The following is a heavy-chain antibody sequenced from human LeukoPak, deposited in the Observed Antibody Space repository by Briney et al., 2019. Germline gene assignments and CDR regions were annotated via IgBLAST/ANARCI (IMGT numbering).Heavy chain of an antibody. CDR1: GFTFSSYA. CDR2: ISYDGSNK. J-gene: IGHJ4*02. D-gene: IGHD6-19*01. CDR3: ARDRSSGWEDLAYYFDY. V-gene: IGHV3-30-3*01. Sequence: PGGSLRLSCAASGFTFSSYAMHWVRQAPGKGLEWVAVISYDGSNKYYADSVKGRFTISRDNSKNTLCLQMNSLRAEDTAVYYCARDRSSGWEDLAYYFDYWGQGTLVTVSS.